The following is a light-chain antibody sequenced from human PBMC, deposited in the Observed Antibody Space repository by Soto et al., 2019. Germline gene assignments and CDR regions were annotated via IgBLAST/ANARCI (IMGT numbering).Light chain of an antibody. V-gene: IGKV3-20*01. J-gene: IGKJ3*01. CDR3: QHYGSSLIT. CDR1: QTVTSNY. Sequence: EIVLTQSPGTLSLSPGEGATLSCRASQTVTSNYLAWYHQKPGQPPRLLIYGASRRATGIPDRFSGSGSGTDFTLTISRLEPEDFAVYYCQHYGSSLITFGPGNKVDVK. CDR2: GAS.